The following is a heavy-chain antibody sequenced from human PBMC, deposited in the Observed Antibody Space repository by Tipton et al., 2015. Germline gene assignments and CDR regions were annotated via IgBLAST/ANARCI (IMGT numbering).Heavy chain of an antibody. Sequence: LRLSCSVSGDSISSYFWTWIRQPPGKGLDWIGYIYYTGTTNYNPSLKSRVTISVDTSKNQFSLKLSSVTAADTALYYCARGTGYYDILIGYPPEYYFDSWGQGTLVTVSS. CDR2: IYYTGTT. V-gene: IGHV4-59*01. D-gene: IGHD3-9*01. CDR3: ARGTGYYDILIGYPPEYYFDS. J-gene: IGHJ4*02. CDR1: GDSISSYF.